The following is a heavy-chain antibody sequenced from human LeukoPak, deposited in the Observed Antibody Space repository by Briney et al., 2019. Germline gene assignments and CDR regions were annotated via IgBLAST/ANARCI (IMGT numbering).Heavy chain of an antibody. CDR2: IYYSGST. D-gene: IGHD3-10*01. J-gene: IGHJ3*02. CDR1: GGSISSGDYY. CDR3: ASATLWFGESELNAFDI. V-gene: IGHV4-30-4*08. Sequence: SQTLSLTCTVSGGSISSGDYYWNWIRQPPGKGLEWIGYIYYSGSTYYNPSLKSRVTISVDTSKNQFSLKLSSVTAADTAVYYCASATLWFGESELNAFDIWGQGTMVTVSS.